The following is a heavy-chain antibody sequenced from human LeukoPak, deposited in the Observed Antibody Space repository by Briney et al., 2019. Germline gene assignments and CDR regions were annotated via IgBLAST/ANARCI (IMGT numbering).Heavy chain of an antibody. V-gene: IGHV4-39*01. CDR1: GGSISSSSYY. Sequence: SETLSLTXTVSGGSISSSSYYWGRIRQPPGKGLEWIGSLYYSGSTYYNPSLKSRVTISVDTSKNQFSLKLSSVTAADTAVYYCARPMGYCSSTSCHPHAFDIWGQGTMVTVSS. D-gene: IGHD2-2*01. CDR2: LYYSGST. J-gene: IGHJ3*02. CDR3: ARPMGYCSSTSCHPHAFDI.